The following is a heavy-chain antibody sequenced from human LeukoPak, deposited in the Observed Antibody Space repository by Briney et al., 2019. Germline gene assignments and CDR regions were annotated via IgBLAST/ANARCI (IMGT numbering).Heavy chain of an antibody. CDR3: ARSGFYDGYNPCDY. J-gene: IGHJ4*02. CDR2: IYYSGST. Sequence: SETLSLTCTVSGGSISSSSYYWGWIRQPPGKGLEWIGSIYYSGSTYYNPSLKSRVTISVDTSKNQFSLQLNSVTPEDTAVYYCARSGFYDGYNPCDYWGQGTLVTVSS. CDR1: GGSISSSSYY. V-gene: IGHV4-39*07. D-gene: IGHD5-24*01.